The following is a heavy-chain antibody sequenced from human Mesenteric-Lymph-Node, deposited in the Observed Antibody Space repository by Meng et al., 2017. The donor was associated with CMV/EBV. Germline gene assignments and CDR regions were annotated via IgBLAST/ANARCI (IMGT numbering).Heavy chain of an antibody. CDR3: ARDRRVELGPIRDAFDI. CDR2: ISAYKRNT. D-gene: IGHD2-2*02. CDR1: GYTFASYG. J-gene: IGHJ3*02. Sequence: ASVKVSCKASGYTFASYGINWVRQAPGQGLEWLGWISAYKRNTKYAQKYQGRVTMTTDTATSTAYMELRSLRSDDTAVYYCARDRRVELGPIRDAFDIWGQGTMVTVSS. V-gene: IGHV1-18*01.